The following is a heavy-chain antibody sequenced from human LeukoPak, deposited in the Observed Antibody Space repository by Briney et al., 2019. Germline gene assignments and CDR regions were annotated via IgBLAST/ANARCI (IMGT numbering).Heavy chain of an antibody. CDR2: MNPKSGDT. CDR1: GYSFTNYD. V-gene: IGHV1-8*02. CDR3: ARASRGALHDY. Sequence: ASVKVSCKASGYSFTNYDINWVRQATGQGLEWMGWMNPKSGDTGYSRKFQGRVTMTRDTSTSTVYMELSSLRSEDTAVYYCARASRGALHDYWGQGTLVTVSS. J-gene: IGHJ4*02.